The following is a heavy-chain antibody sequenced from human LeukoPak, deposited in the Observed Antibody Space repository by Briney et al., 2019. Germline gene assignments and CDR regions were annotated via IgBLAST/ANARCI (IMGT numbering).Heavy chain of an antibody. CDR1: GDSVSGSPAV. V-gene: IGHV6-1*01. D-gene: IGHD3-10*01. Sequence: SQTLSLTCATSGDSVSGSPAVWNWIRQSPSRGLEWLGRAYYRSKWYIDYAVSVKGRITITPDTSENQFSLQLNSVTPEDTAVYYCARGAVRGGTNFDYWGQGTLVTVSS. J-gene: IGHJ4*02. CDR2: AYYRSKWYI. CDR3: ARGAVRGGTNFDY.